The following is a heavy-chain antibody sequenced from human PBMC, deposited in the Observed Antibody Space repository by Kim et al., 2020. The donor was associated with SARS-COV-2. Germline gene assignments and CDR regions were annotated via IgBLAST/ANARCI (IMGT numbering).Heavy chain of an antibody. J-gene: IGHJ6*02. V-gene: IGHV3-48*02. CDR1: GFTFSSYS. D-gene: IGHD4-17*01. CDR3: AREATTVSNYYYYYYGMDV. CDR2: ISSSSSTI. Sequence: GGSLRLSCAASGFTFSSYSMNWVRQAPGKGLEWVSYISSSSSTIYYADSVKGRFTISRDNAKNSLYLQMNSLRDEDTAVYYCAREATTVSNYYYYYYGMDVWGQGTTVTVSS.